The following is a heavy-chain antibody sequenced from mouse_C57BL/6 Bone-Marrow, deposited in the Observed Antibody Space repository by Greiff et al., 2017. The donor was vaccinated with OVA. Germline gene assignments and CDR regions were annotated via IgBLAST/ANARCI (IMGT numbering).Heavy chain of an antibody. Sequence: QVQLQQPGAELVMPGASVKLSCKASGYTFTSYWMHWVKQRPGQGLEWIGEIDPSDSYTNYNQKFKGKSTLTVDKSSSTAYMQLSSLTSEDSAVYYCARSGIYDGYPDAYWGQGTLVTVSA. J-gene: IGHJ3*01. D-gene: IGHD2-3*01. CDR2: IDPSDSYT. CDR1: GYTFTSYW. CDR3: ARSGIYDGYPDAY. V-gene: IGHV1-69*01.